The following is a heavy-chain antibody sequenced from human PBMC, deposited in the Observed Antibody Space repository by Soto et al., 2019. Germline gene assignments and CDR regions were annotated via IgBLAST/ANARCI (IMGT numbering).Heavy chain of an antibody. J-gene: IGHJ4*02. Sequence: EQLLESGGGLVQPGGSLTLSCAASGFTFNHYGMACVRQAPGKGLEWVSVISGSGGTTYYADSVKGRFTISRDNSKSTVYSQMNSLRLEDTALYYCAKVIVLGASTIEFWGPGTLVTVSS. V-gene: IGHV3-23*01. CDR2: ISGSGGTT. CDR1: GFTFNHYG. D-gene: IGHD6-6*01. CDR3: AKVIVLGASTIEF.